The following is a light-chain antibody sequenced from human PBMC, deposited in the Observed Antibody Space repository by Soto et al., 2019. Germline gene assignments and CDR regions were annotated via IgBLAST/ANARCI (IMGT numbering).Light chain of an antibody. CDR2: DAS. Sequence: EIVLTQSPATLSLSPGERATLSCRASQSVSSYLAWYQQKPGQAPRLLIYDASNRATGIPARFSGSGSGTDFTLTISSLEPEDFAVYYCQQRSNWPPEVTFGQGTRLRL. V-gene: IGKV3-11*01. CDR1: QSVSSY. J-gene: IGKJ5*01. CDR3: QQRSNWPPEVT.